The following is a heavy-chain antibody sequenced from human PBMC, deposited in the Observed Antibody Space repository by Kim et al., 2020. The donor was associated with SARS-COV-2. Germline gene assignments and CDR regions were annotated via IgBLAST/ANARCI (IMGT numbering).Heavy chain of an antibody. Sequence: GGSLRLSCAASGFTFSDYYMSWIRQAPGKGLEWVSYISSSGSTIYYADSVKGRFTISRDNAKNSLYLQMNSLRAEDTAVYYCARGNEWRSRPVGARMSYYYYGMDVWGQGTTVTVSS. V-gene: IGHV3-11*01. D-gene: IGHD3-3*01. CDR2: ISSSGSTI. CDR1: GFTFSDYY. CDR3: ARGNEWRSRPVGARMSYYYYGMDV. J-gene: IGHJ6*02.